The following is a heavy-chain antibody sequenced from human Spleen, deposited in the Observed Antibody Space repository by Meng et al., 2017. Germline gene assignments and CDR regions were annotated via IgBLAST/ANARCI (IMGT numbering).Heavy chain of an antibody. CDR1: RYTCAAYW. CDR2: NDPKSDNT. D-gene: IGHD6-13*01. V-gene: IGHV1-2*06. J-gene: IGHJ4*02. CDR3: ARYEYISAAGYLLGDF. Sequence: QVQLVPARAEVKNPGASMKVSCKASRYTCAAYWIQWVRQAPGQGLEWIGRNDPKSDNTHYAQKFQGRVTMTRDTSISTAYMELSGLISDDTAVYYCARYEYISAAGYLLGDFWGQGTLVTVSS.